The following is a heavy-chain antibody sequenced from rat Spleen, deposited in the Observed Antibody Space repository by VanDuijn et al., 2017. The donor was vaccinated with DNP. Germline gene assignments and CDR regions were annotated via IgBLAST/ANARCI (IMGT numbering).Heavy chain of an antibody. CDR1: GFTFSDYN. CDR3: ARGSGTYYWYFDF. Sequence: EVQLVESGSGLVQPGRSLKLSCAASGFTFSDYNMAWVRQSPKKGLEWVATITSSGGNTYHPDSVKGRFTISRDNARNTLYLQMNSLRSEDTATYYCARGSGTYYWYFDFWGPGTMVTVSS. V-gene: IGHV5-25*01. D-gene: IGHD5-1*01. J-gene: IGHJ1*01. CDR2: ITSSGGNT.